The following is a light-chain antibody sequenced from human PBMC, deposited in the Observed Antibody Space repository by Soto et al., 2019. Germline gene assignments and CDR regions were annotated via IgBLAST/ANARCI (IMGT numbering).Light chain of an antibody. CDR3: QHRST. CDR1: QSVSRD. J-gene: IGKJ3*01. V-gene: IGKV3-11*01. Sequence: EIVLTQSPATLSLSPGERVTLSCRASQSVSRDLAWYQQKPGQAPRLLIYDASNRATGIPARFSGSGSGTEFTLTVSSLEPEDCAVYYCQHRSTFGPGTTVDIK. CDR2: DAS.